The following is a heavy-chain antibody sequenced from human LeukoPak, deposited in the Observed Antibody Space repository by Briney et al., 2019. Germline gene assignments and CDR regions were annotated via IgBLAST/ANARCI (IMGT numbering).Heavy chain of an antibody. CDR3: ARDMMTSNAFNM. Sequence: SVKVSCKASGGTFSNNPISWVRQAPGQGLEWMGGIIPIFGTANYAQKFQGRVTITADKSTSTAYMELSSLRSDDTAVYYCARDMMTSNAFNMWGQGTMVTVSS. CDR1: GGTFSNNP. J-gene: IGHJ3*02. CDR2: IIPIFGTA. D-gene: IGHD3-16*01. V-gene: IGHV1-69*06.